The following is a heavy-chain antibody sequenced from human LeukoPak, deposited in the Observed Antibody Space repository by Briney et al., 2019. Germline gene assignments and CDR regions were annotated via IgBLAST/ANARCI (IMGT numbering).Heavy chain of an antibody. D-gene: IGHD3-22*01. CDR3: AKTEAITMIVVVITTLYYFDY. CDR1: GFTLSSYA. CDR2: ISGSGGST. Sequence: GGSLRLSCAASGFTLSSYAMSWVRQAPGKGREWVSAISGSGGSTYYADSVKGRFTISRDNSKNTVYLQMNRLRAEDTAVYYCAKTEAITMIVVVITTLYYFDYWGQGTLVTVSS. J-gene: IGHJ4*02. V-gene: IGHV3-23*01.